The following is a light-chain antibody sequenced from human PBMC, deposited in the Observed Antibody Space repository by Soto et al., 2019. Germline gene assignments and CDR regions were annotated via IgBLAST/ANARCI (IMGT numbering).Light chain of an antibody. CDR2: LNSDGSH. J-gene: IGLJ2*01. Sequence: QSVLTQSPSASASLGASVKLTCTLSSGHSSYAIAWHQQQPEKGPRYLMKLNSDGSHSKGDGIPDRFSGSSSGAERYRTISSRQSEDEADYYCQTWGTGIVVFGGGTKLTVL. CDR1: SGHSSYA. CDR3: QTWGTGIVV. V-gene: IGLV4-69*01.